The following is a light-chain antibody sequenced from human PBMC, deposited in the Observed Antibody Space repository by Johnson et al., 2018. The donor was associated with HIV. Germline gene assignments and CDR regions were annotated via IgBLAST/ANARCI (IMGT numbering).Light chain of an antibody. CDR2: ENN. V-gene: IGLV1-51*02. CDR3: GTWDSSLSAGEV. J-gene: IGLJ1*01. CDR1: SSNIGNNY. Sequence: QSVLTQPPSVSAAPGQKVTISCSGSSSNIGNNYVSWYQQLPGTAPKLLIYENNKRPSGIPDRFSGYKSGTSATLGITGLQTGDEADYYCGTWDSSLSAGEVFGTGTKVTAL.